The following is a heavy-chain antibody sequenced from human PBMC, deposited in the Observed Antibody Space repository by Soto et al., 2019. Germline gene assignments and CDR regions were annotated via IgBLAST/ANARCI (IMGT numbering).Heavy chain of an antibody. D-gene: IGHD3-10*01. CDR1: GGSISSGDYY. Sequence: QVQLQESGPGLVKPSQTLSLTCTVSGGSISSGDYYWTWIRQPPGKGLEWIGYIYYRGSTYYTASLKSRVSISLATSKNQFSLKLSSVTAADTAVYYCARVHGFAFDIWGQGTMVTVSS. V-gene: IGHV4-30-4*01. CDR3: ARVHGFAFDI. J-gene: IGHJ3*02. CDR2: IYYRGST.